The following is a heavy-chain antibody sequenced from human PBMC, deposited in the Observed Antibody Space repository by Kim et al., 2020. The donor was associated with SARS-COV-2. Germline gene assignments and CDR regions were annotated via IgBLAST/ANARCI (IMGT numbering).Heavy chain of an antibody. D-gene: IGHD6-19*01. CDR3: AKDLRGIAVAGTFYY. J-gene: IGHJ4*02. CDR2: ISGSGGST. CDR1: GFTFLRYS. Sequence: GGSLRLSCAASGFTFLRYSLSWVRQAPGKGLEWVSAISGSGGSTYYADSVKGRFTISRDNSKNTLYLQMNSLRAEDTAVYYCAKDLRGIAVAGTFYYWGQGTLVTVSS. V-gene: IGHV3-23*01.